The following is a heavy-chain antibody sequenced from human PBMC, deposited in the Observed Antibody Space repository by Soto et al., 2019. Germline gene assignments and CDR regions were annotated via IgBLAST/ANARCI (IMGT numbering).Heavy chain of an antibody. V-gene: IGHV3-21*01. J-gene: IGHJ3*02. D-gene: IGHD6-6*01. CDR3: ARSVPGDAFDI. CDR1: GFTFSSYS. Sequence: SCAPSGFTFSSYSMNWVRQAPGKGLEWVSSISSSSSYIYYADSVKGRFTISRDNAKNSLYLQMNSLRAEDTAVYYCARSVPGDAFDIWGQGTMVTVSS. CDR2: ISSSSSYI.